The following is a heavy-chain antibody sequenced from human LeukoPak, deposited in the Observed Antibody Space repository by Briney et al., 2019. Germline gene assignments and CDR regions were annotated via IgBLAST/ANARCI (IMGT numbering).Heavy chain of an antibody. J-gene: IGHJ4*02. CDR1: GFTFSSYA. D-gene: IGHD3-10*01. V-gene: IGHV3-30-3*01. Sequence: GRSLRLSCAASGFTFSSYAMHWVRQAPGKGLEWVAVISYDGSNKYYADSVKGRFTISRDNSKNTLYLQMNSLRAEDTAVYYCARDAQYYYGSGSPYDYWGQGTLVTVSS. CDR3: ARDAQYYYGSGSPYDY. CDR2: ISYDGSNK.